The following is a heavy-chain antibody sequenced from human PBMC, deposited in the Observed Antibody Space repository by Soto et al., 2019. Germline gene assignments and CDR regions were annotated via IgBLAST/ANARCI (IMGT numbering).Heavy chain of an antibody. V-gene: IGHV3-30*09. J-gene: IGHJ5*02. Sequence: GGSLRLSCAASGFTVSSYAMHWVRQAPGKGLEWVAVISYDGSNKYYADSVKGRFAISRDNSKNTLYLQMNSLRAEDTAVYYCARDGAIRFLEWLRWSSHWFDPWGQGTLVTVSS. D-gene: IGHD3-3*01. CDR1: GFTVSSYA. CDR3: ARDGAIRFLEWLRWSSHWFDP. CDR2: ISYDGSNK.